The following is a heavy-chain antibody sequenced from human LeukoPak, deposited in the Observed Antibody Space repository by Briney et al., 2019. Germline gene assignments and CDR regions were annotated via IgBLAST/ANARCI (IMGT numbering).Heavy chain of an antibody. CDR1: GGSISSSSYY. CDR3: ARDPSSSWPEGWFDP. D-gene: IGHD6-13*01. V-gene: IGHV4-39*07. CDR2: IYYSGST. J-gene: IGHJ5*02. Sequence: SETLSLTCTVSGGSISSSSYYWGWIRQPPGKGLEWIGSIYYSGSTYYNPSLKSRVTISVDTSKNQFSLKLSSVTAADTAVYYCARDPSSSWPEGWFDPWGQGTLVTVRS.